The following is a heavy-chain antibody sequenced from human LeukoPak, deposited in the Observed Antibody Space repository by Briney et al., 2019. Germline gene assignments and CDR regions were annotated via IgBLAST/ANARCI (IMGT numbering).Heavy chain of an antibody. D-gene: IGHD3-10*01. V-gene: IGHV5-51*01. CDR1: GYNFSNYW. J-gene: IGHJ5*02. CDR2: IYPGDSDT. Sequence: GESLKISCLGSGYNFSNYWIGWVRQMPGKGLEWMGIIYPGDSDTRYSPSFQGQVAISADKSISTAYLQWSSLKAPDTAMYYCARSVMARGVYWFDPWGQGTLDIVSS. CDR3: ARSVMARGVYWFDP.